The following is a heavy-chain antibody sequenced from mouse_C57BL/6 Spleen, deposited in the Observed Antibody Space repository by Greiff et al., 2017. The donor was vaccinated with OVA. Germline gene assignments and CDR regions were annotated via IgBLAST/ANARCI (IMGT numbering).Heavy chain of an antibody. D-gene: IGHD2-1*01. CDR1: GFTFSSYA. Sequence: EVMLVESGEGLVKPGGSLKLSCAASGFTFSSYAMSWVRQTPEKRLEWVAYISSGGDYIYYADTVKGRFTISRDNARNTLYLQMSSLKSEDTAMYYCTRGNYEDYYAMDYWGQGTSVTVSS. V-gene: IGHV5-9-1*02. J-gene: IGHJ4*01. CDR2: ISSGGDYI. CDR3: TRGNYEDYYAMDY.